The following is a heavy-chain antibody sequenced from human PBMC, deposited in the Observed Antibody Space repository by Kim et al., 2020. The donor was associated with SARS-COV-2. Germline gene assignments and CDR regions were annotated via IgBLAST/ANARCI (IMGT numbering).Heavy chain of an antibody. CDR1: GFSFRRYW. CDR2: IKTDGIST. CDR3: AREIASTGSGNDAFDI. J-gene: IGHJ3*02. D-gene: IGHD2-15*01. V-gene: IGHV3-74*01. Sequence: GGSLRLSCTASGFSFRRYWMHWVRQAPGKGLVWVSRIKTDGISTTYADSVKGRFTISRDNAKNTLYLQMNSLRVEDTAVYYCAREIASTGSGNDAFDIWG.